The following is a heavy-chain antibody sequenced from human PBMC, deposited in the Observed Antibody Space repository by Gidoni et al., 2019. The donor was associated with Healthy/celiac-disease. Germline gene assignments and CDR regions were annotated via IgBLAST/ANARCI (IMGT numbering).Heavy chain of an antibody. CDR3: ARPAVPAAILSHYWYFDL. CDR2: VSPGDSYT. Sequence: EVQLVQSGAEVQKPGESLKISCQGSGYSLTSYCIGWVRQMPGKGLDWMGIVSPGDSYTRYSPYFQGQVTISADKSISTAYLQWSSLKASATAMYYCARPAVPAAILSHYWYFDLWGRGTLVTVSS. J-gene: IGHJ2*01. D-gene: IGHD2-2*02. CDR1: GYSLTSYC. V-gene: IGHV5-51*01.